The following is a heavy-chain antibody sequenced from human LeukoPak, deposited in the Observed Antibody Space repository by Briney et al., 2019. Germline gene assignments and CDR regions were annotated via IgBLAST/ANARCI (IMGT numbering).Heavy chain of an antibody. D-gene: IGHD3-9*01. CDR3: ARLGENGLLTGYVYP. CDR2: INPNSGGT. CDR1: GCTFTGYY. J-gene: IGHJ5*02. V-gene: IGHV1-2*02. Sequence: ASVKVSCKASGCTFTGYYMHWVRQAPGQGLEWMGWINPNSGGTDYAQKFQGRVTMTRDTSISTAYMDLSRLRSDDTAVYYCARLGENGLLTGYVYPWGQGTLVTVSS.